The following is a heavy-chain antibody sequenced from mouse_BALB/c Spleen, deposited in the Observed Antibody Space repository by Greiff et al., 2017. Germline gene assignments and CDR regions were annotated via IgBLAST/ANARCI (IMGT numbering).Heavy chain of an antibody. D-gene: IGHD1-1*01. CDR2: ISSGGST. V-gene: IGHV5-6-5*01. Sequence: EVKLEESGGGLVKPGGSLKLSCAASGFTFSSYAMSWVRQTPEKRLEWVASISSGGSTYYPDRVKGRFTISRDNARNILYLQMSSLRSEDTAMYYCARERAYGSSFYFDYWGQGTTLTVSS. CDR1: GFTFSSYA. J-gene: IGHJ2*01. CDR3: ARERAYGSSFYFDY.